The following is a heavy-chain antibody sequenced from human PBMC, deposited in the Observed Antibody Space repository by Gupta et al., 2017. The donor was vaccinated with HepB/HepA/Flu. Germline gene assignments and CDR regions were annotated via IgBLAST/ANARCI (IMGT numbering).Heavy chain of an antibody. CDR3: ARVNDGPMKLILQNDGGFDP. CDR1: GYTFTSYD. D-gene: IGHD1-1*01. Sequence: QVQLVQSGAEVKKPGASVKVSCKASGYTFTSYDINWVRQAPGQGLEWMGWMNPNSGNTGYAQKFQGRVTMTRNTSISTAYMELSSLRSEDTAVYYCARVNDGPMKLILQNDGGFDPWGQGTLVTVSS. J-gene: IGHJ5*02. CDR2: MNPNSGNT. V-gene: IGHV1-8*01.